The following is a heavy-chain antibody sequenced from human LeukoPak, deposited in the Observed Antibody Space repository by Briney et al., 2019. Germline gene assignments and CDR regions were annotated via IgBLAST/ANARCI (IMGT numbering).Heavy chain of an antibody. Sequence: GGSLRLSCAASGFTFSSYWMSWVRQAPGKGLEWVSSVTTSGDRTFYADSVRGRFTISRDNSKNTLFLQMNSLIAEDTAVYYCAARTNSLSFEIWGQGTMVTVSS. CDR2: VTTSGDRT. CDR1: GFTFSSYW. V-gene: IGHV3-23*01. J-gene: IGHJ3*02. D-gene: IGHD4-23*01. CDR3: AARTNSLSFEI.